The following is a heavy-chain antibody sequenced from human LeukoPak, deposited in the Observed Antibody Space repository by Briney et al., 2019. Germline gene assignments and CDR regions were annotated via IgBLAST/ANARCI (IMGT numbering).Heavy chain of an antibody. V-gene: IGHV1-8*03. D-gene: IGHD6-19*01. Sequence: ASVKVSCKASGYTFTSYDINWVRQATGQGLEWMGWMNPNSGNTGYAQKFQGRVTITRNTSISTAYMELSSLRSEDTAVYYCTRDKTSSGWYENSLNYFDYWGQGTLVTVSS. CDR2: MNPNSGNT. J-gene: IGHJ4*02. CDR1: GYTFTSYD. CDR3: TRDKTSSGWYENSLNYFDY.